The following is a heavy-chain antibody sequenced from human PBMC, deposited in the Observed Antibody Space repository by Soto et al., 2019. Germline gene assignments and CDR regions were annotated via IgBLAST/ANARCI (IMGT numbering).Heavy chain of an antibody. CDR3: ASALEDGYNYFEY. CDR2: VSSTGSAI. Sequence: PGGSLRLSCAASGFTFIIYEMNWVRQAPGKGLEWISSVSSTGSAIHYADSVKGRYTIFRDNAKKSLCLQMNNLRVEDTAVYYCASALEDGYNYFEYWGQGALVTVSS. CDR1: GFTFIIYE. J-gene: IGHJ4*02. D-gene: IGHD5-12*01. V-gene: IGHV3-48*03.